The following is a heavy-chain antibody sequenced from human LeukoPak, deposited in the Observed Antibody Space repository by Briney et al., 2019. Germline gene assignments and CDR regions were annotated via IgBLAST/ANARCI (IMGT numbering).Heavy chain of an antibody. J-gene: IGHJ3*01. CDR1: RFLFSNHW. CDR3: ASEINWRSGAFDV. CDR2: IKEDGRKK. D-gene: IGHD1-20*01. Sequence: GGALRVSRAGSRFLFSNHWITWGREAPGPRRGWVANIKEDGRKKDYVYSKKGRFTISRDNANNSLYLKMNSLRAEDTAVYYFASEINWRSGAFDVGGQGTMVTVSS. V-gene: IGHV3-7*01.